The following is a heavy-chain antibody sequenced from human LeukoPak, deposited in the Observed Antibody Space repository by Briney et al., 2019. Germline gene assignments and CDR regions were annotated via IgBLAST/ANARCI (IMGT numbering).Heavy chain of an antibody. Sequence: PGGSLRLSCAASGFTVRTKYMSWVRQAPGKGLEWVSVMYSDDTTYCAESLRSRFTISRDSSKNTLYLQVISLRAEDTAVYYCVRHGGSTKGNDYFDLWGQGMLVTVSS. CDR2: MYSDDTT. CDR3: VRHGGSTKGNDYFDL. V-gene: IGHV3-53*01. CDR1: GFTVRTKY. D-gene: IGHD5-12*01. J-gene: IGHJ4*02.